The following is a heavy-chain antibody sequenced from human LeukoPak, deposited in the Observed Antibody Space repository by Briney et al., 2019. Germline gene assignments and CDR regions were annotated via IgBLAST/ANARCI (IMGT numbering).Heavy chain of an antibody. Sequence: GGSLRLSCAASGFTFSSYSKNWVRQAPGKGLEWVSYLSSSSSTIYYADSVKGRFTISRDNAKNSLYLQMNSLRAEDTAVYYCAREYSSSSGRAFDIWGQGTMVTVSS. CDR3: AREYSSSSGRAFDI. CDR2: LSSSSSTI. V-gene: IGHV3-48*01. D-gene: IGHD6-6*01. J-gene: IGHJ3*02. CDR1: GFTFSSYS.